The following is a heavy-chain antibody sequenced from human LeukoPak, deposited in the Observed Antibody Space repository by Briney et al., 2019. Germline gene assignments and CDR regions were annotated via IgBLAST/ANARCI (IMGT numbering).Heavy chain of an antibody. CDR1: GFSVSGYW. CDR2: IKQDGSEK. CDR3: ARAYYGDYEDY. D-gene: IGHD4-17*01. J-gene: IGHJ4*02. V-gene: IGHV3-7*03. Sequence: GGSLRLSCAVSGFSVSGYWMTWVRQAPGKGLEWVANIKQDGSEKNYVDSVKGRFTISRDNAENSLFLQMNSLRAEDTAVYYCARAYYGDYEDYWGPGTLVTVSS.